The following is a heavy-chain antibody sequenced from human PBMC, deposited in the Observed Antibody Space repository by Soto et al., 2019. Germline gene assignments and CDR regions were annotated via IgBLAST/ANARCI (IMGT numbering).Heavy chain of an antibody. J-gene: IGHJ4*02. CDR2: IYWDDDK. CDR3: AHAGDYDLLSFDR. V-gene: IGHV2-5*02. CDR1: GFSLTTTGMG. D-gene: IGHD4-17*01. Sequence: QITLKESGPPLVRPSQTLTLTCAFSGFSLTTTGMGVAWIRQPPEKALEWLALIYWDDDKRYNPSLKNRLTVSKDTSTNRVVLTITNMIPEDTGTYFCAHAGDYDLLSFDRWGPGTLVTVSS.